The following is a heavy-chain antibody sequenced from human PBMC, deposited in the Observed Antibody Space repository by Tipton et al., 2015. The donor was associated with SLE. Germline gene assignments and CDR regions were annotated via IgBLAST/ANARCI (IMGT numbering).Heavy chain of an antibody. CDR2: INHSGST. Sequence: TLSLTCPVSGGSIISSDFYWAWIRQPPGKGLEWIGEINHSGSTNYNPSLKSRVTISGDTSKNQFSLKLTSVTAADTAVYYCARLQYIFAGMDVWGKGTTVTVSS. CDR3: ARLQYIFAGMDV. D-gene: IGHD3-3*01. J-gene: IGHJ6*04. V-gene: IGHV4-39*07. CDR1: GGSIISSDFY.